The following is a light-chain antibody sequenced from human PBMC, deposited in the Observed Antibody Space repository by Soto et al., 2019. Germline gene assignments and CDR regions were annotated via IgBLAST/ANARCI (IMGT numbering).Light chain of an antibody. CDR3: QQYSTSPIT. Sequence: PGERATLSCRASQSSSSYLTWYQQRPGQAPRLLIYAASRRATGIPDRFSGSGSGTDFTLTISRLEPEDFAVYYCQQYSTSPITFGQGTRLVIK. CDR2: AAS. V-gene: IGKV3-20*01. J-gene: IGKJ5*01. CDR1: QSSSSY.